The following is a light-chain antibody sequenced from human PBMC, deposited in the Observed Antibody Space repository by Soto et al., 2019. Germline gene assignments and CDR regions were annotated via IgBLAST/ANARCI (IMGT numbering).Light chain of an antibody. CDR2: GNS. J-gene: IGLJ1*01. CDR3: QSYDSSLSGSEV. Sequence: QSVLTQPPSVSGAPGQRVTISCTGSSSNIGAGYDVHWYQQLPGTAPKLLIYGNSNRPSGVPDRFSGSKSGTSASLAITGLHAEDEADYYCQSYDSSLSGSEVFGTGTKVTV. CDR1: SSNIGAGYD. V-gene: IGLV1-40*01.